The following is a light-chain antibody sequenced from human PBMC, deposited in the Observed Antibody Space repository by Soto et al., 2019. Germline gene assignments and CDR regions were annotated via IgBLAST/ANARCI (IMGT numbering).Light chain of an antibody. CDR1: SSNIGADFG. CDR2: GNT. CDR3: QSYDSSLTNSGV. V-gene: IGLV1-40*01. Sequence: QSVLTQPPSVSGAPGQRVTISCTGNSSNIGADFGVHWYQQLPGTGPKVLIYGNTNRPSGVPLRFSGSKSGTSASLTITGLQIDDEGDYYCQSYDSSLTNSGVFGGGTKLT. J-gene: IGLJ2*01.